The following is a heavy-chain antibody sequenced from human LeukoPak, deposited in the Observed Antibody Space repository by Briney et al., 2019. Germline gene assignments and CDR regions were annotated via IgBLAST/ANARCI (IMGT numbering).Heavy chain of an antibody. D-gene: IGHD3-10*01. CDR1: GGTFSSYA. J-gene: IGHJ3*01. CDR3: ARDGEATMVRFDV. V-gene: IGHV1-69*05. Sequence: GASVKVSCKASGGTFSSYAISWVRQAPGQGLEWMGGIIPIFGTANYAQKFQGRVTITTDESTSTAYMELSSLRSEDTAVYYCARDGEATMVRFDVWGQGTMVTVSS. CDR2: IIPIFGTA.